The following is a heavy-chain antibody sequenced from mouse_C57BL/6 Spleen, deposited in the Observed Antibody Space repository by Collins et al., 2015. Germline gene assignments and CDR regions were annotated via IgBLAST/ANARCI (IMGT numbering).Heavy chain of an antibody. CDR3: ARQGDYDEAMDY. J-gene: IGHJ4*01. CDR1: GFTFSSYA. CDR2: ISSGGSYT. Sequence: EVMLVESGGGLVKPGGSLKLSCAASGFTFSSYAMSWVRQTPEKRLEWVATISSGGSYTYYPDSVKGRFTISRDNAKNTLYLQMSSLRSEDTAMYYCARQGDYDEAMDYWGQGTSVTVSS. V-gene: IGHV5-9-1*01. D-gene: IGHD2-4*01.